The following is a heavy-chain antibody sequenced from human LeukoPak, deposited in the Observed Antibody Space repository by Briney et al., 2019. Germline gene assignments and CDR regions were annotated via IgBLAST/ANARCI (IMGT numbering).Heavy chain of an antibody. CDR2: LYYSGST. CDR1: GGSISSYY. Sequence: SETLSLTCTVSGGSISSYYWSWIRQPPGKELEWIGYLYYSGSTNYNPSFKSRVTMSVDTSKNQFSLKLDSMTAADTAVYFCARGRYNDYGFDYWGQGTLVTVSS. V-gene: IGHV4-59*01. CDR3: ARGRYNDYGFDY. J-gene: IGHJ4*02. D-gene: IGHD4-17*01.